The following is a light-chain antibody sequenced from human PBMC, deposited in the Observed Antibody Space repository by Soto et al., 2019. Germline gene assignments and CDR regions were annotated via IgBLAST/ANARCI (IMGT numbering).Light chain of an antibody. CDR1: QSISSW. CDR3: QQYNSYSQVYT. V-gene: IGKV1-5*01. Sequence: DIQMTQSPSTLSASVGDRVTITCRASQSISSWLAWYQQKPGKAPKLLIYDASSLESGVPSRFSGSGSETEFTITISSLQPDDFATYYCQQYNSYSQVYTFGQGTKLEIK. CDR2: DAS. J-gene: IGKJ2*01.